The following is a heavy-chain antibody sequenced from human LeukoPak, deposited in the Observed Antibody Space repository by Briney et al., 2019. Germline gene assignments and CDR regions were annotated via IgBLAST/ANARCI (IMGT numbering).Heavy chain of an antibody. D-gene: IGHD1-1*01. CDR1: GFTFSSYA. CDR3: AKDSSWNPDYFNY. CDR2: ISGSGGST. V-gene: IGHV3-23*01. Sequence: GGSLRLSCAASGFTFSSYAMSWVRQAPRKGLEWVSAISGSGGSTYYADSVKGRFTISRDNSKNTLYLQMNSLRAEDTAVYYCAKDSSWNPDYFNYWGQGTLVTVSS. J-gene: IGHJ4*02.